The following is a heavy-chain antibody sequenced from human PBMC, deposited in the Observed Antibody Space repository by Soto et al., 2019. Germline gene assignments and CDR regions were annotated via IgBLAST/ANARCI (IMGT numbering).Heavy chain of an antibody. Sequence: SETLSLTCTVSGGSINSNSYYWGWIRQPPGKGLEWIGSMSYSGSTYYNPSLKSRVTISLYTSRKQFSLELSSVTAADTAVYYCARADSGYAHGYSYYGMDVWGQGTTVTVSS. CDR2: MSYSGST. CDR1: GGSINSNSYY. V-gene: IGHV4-39*01. D-gene: IGHD5-12*01. J-gene: IGHJ6*02. CDR3: ARADSGYAHGYSYYGMDV.